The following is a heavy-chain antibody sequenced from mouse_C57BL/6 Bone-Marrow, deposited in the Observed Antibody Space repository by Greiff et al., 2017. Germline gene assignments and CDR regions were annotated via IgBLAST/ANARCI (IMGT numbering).Heavy chain of an antibody. CDR3: ARPAAQATPFAY. CDR1: GYTFTGYW. J-gene: IGHJ3*01. CDR2: ILPGSGST. V-gene: IGHV1-9*01. Sequence: VQLQQSGAELMKPGASVKLSCKATGYTFTGYWIEWVKQRPGHGLEWIGEILPGSGSTNYNEKVKGKATFTADTSSNTAYMQLSSLTTGDSAIYYCARPAAQATPFAYWGQGTLVTVSA. D-gene: IGHD3-2*02.